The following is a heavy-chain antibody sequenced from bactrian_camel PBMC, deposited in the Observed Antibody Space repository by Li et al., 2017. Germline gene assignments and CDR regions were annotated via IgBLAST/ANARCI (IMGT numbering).Heavy chain of an antibody. Sequence: HVQLVESGGGSVQTGGSLELSCVVSGTFDSGLCMGWFRQAPGKEREGVADIDTAGGAYYADSVKGRFTISRDNAKKTLYLQMNSLKPEDTAKYYCAAEPGRPRTVVAGTWRAYNYYGQGTQVTV. CDR1: GTFDSGLC. CDR2: IDTAGGA. D-gene: IGHD6*01. J-gene: IGHJ4*01. V-gene: IGHV3S53*01.